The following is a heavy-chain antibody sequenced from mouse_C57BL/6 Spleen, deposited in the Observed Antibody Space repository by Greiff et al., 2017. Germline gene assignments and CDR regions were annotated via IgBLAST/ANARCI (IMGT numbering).Heavy chain of an antibody. D-gene: IGHD3-2*02. CDR3: AKTAQAMAWFAY. J-gene: IGHJ3*01. CDR1: GYAFSSSW. Sequence: QVQLQQSGPELVKPGASVKISCKASGYAFSSSWMNWVKQRPGKGLEWIGRIYPGDGDTNYNGKFKGKATLTADKSSSTAYMQLSSLTSEDSAVYFCAKTAQAMAWFAYWGQGTLVTVSA. CDR2: IYPGDGDT. V-gene: IGHV1-82*01.